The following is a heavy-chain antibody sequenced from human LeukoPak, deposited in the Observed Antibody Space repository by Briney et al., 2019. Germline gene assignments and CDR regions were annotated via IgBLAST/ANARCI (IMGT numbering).Heavy chain of an antibody. CDR1: GGTFSSYA. J-gene: IGHJ4*02. Sequence: ASVKVSCKASGGTFSSYAISWVRQAPGQGLGWMGRINPNSGGTNYAQKFQGRVTMTRDTSISTAYMELSRLRSDDTAVYYCAREDNLGSGSSPNDYWGQGTLVTVSS. D-gene: IGHD6-19*01. CDR2: INPNSGGT. V-gene: IGHV1-2*06. CDR3: AREDNLGSGSSPNDY.